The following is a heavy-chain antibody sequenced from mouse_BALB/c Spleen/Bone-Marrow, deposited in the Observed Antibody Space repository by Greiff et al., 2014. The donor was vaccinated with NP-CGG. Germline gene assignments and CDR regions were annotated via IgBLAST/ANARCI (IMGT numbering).Heavy chain of an antibody. D-gene: IGHD2-1*01. Sequence: VQVVESGAELVRPGASVKLSCKASGYSFTNYWMKWVKQRPGQGLEWIGMIHPSDSETRLNQKFKDKATLTVDKSSSTAYMQLSSPTSEDSAVYYCARFGNYEGFTYWGQGTLVTVSA. CDR2: IHPSDSET. CDR3: ARFGNYEGFTY. J-gene: IGHJ3*01. V-gene: IGHV1-61*01. CDR1: GYSFTNYW.